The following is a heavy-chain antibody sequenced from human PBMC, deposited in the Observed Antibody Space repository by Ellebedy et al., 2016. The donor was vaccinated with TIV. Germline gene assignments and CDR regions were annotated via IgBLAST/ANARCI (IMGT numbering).Heavy chain of an antibody. CDR2: IKQDGSEK. Sequence: GGSLRLSXAASGFTFSSYWMSWVRQAPGKGLEWVANIKQDGSEKYYVDSVKGRFTISRDNAKNSLYLQMNSLRAEDTAVYYCAREDGGWYYYMDVWGKGTTVTVSS. J-gene: IGHJ6*03. V-gene: IGHV3-7*01. CDR3: AREDGGWYYYMDV. D-gene: IGHD2-15*01. CDR1: GFTFSSYW.